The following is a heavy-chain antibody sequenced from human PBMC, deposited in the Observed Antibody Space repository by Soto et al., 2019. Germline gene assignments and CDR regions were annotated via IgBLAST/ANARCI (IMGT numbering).Heavy chain of an antibody. V-gene: IGHV3-21*01. CDR2: ISSSNSYT. CDR3: ARGGSSTSFDY. J-gene: IGHJ4*02. D-gene: IGHD2-2*01. CDR1: GFIFGKHG. Sequence: PRWSLRLSCAASGFIFGKHGLTWVRQAPGRALEWVSTISSSNSYTYYADSVKGRFTISRDNAKNSLYLQMNSLRAEDTAVYYWARGGSSTSFDYWGQGSLVTASS.